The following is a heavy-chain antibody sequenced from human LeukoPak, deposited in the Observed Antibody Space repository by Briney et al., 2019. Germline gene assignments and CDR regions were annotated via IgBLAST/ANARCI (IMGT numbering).Heavy chain of an antibody. CDR2: IYYSGST. J-gene: IGHJ4*02. CDR3: VRHARYFDWLSI. CDR1: GGSISSYY. Sequence: TSSETLSLTCTVSGGSISSYYWSWIRQPPGKGLEWIGYIYYSGSTNYNPSLKSRVTISVDTSKNQFSLKLSSVTAADTAVYYCVRHARYFDWLSIWGQGTLVTVSS. D-gene: IGHD3-9*01. V-gene: IGHV4-59*08.